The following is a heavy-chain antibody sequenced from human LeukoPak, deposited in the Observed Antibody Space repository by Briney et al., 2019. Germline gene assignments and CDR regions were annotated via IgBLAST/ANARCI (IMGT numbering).Heavy chain of an antibody. CDR2: IYSSGST. Sequence: SQTLSLTCNVSGGSISSGCYYWSWIRQPAGRGLEWIGRIYSSGSTNYNPSLKSRVTISVDTSKNQFSLKLSSVTAADTAVYYCARETRITMVRGAYWGLNWFDPWGQGTLVTVSS. CDR1: GGSISSGCYY. J-gene: IGHJ5*02. CDR3: ARETRITMVRGAYWGLNWFDP. V-gene: IGHV4-61*02. D-gene: IGHD3-10*01.